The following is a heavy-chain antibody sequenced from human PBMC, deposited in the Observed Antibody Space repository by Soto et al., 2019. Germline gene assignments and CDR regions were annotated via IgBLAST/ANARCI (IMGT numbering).Heavy chain of an antibody. D-gene: IGHD2-15*01. CDR1: GDSISTVDYF. CDR2: IYKSTTT. J-gene: IGHJ5*01. V-gene: IGHV4-30-4*01. CDR3: ARGRYCLTGRCFPNWFDS. Sequence: QVHLLESGPGLVKPSQTLSLTCSVSGDSISTVDYFWAWIRQPPGQALEYIGYIYKSTTTYYNPSFVRRVAISLDTSKSQFSLTVTSVTAADTAVYFCARGRYCLTGRCFPNWFDSWGQGTLVTVSS.